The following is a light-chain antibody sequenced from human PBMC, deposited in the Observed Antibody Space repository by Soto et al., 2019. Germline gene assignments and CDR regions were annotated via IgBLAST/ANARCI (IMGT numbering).Light chain of an antibody. V-gene: IGLV1-40*01. CDR2: GNS. Sequence: QSVLTQPPSVSGAPGQRVTISCTGSSSNIGAGYDVHWYQQLPGTAPNLLIYGNSNRPSGVPDRFSGSKSGTSASLAITGLQAEDEADYYCQSYDSSLSHYVFGTGTKVTVL. J-gene: IGLJ1*01. CDR3: QSYDSSLSHYV. CDR1: SSNIGAGYD.